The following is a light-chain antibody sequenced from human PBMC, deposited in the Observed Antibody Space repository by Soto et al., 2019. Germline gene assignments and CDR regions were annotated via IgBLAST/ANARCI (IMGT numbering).Light chain of an antibody. CDR3: SSYTGRSTVV. V-gene: IGLV2-14*01. CDR1: SNDIGGYNY. CDR2: EVS. J-gene: IGLJ2*01. Sequence: QSALTQPASVSESPGQSITISCTGTSNDIGGYNYVSWYQHHPGKAPKLMIYEVSNRPSGVSHRFSGSKSGNTASLTISGLQAEDEADYYCSSYTGRSTVVFGGGTKLTVI.